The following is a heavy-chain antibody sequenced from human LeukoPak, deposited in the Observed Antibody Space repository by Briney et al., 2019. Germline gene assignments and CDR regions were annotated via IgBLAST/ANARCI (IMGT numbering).Heavy chain of an antibody. CDR2: IYTSGST. CDR3: ARGPTRAIFGVVRDY. J-gene: IGHJ4*02. D-gene: IGHD3-3*01. CDR1: GASVSSGDYY. Sequence: SETLSLTCTVSGASVSSGDYYWSWIRQPAGKELEWIGRIYTSGSTSYNPSLKSRVTISVDTSKNQFSLKLNSVTAADTAVYYCARGPTRAIFGVVRDYWGQGTLVTVSS. V-gene: IGHV4-61*02.